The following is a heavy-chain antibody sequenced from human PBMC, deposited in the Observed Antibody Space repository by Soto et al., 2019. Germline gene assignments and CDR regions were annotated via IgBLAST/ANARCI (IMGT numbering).Heavy chain of an antibody. J-gene: IGHJ6*02. CDR1: GFTFSSYA. V-gene: IGHV3-30-3*01. CDR3: ARDRLPYYYYYGMDV. Sequence: QVQLVESGGGVVQPGRSLRLSCAASGFTFSSYAMHWVRQAPGKGLEWVAVISYDGSNKYYADSVKGRFTISRDNSKNTLYLQMNSLSAEDTAVYYCARDRLPYYYYYGMDVWGQGTTVTVSS. D-gene: IGHD6-25*01. CDR2: ISYDGSNK.